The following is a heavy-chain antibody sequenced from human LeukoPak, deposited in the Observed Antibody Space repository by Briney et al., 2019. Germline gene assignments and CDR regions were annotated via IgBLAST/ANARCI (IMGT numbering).Heavy chain of an antibody. D-gene: IGHD1-26*01. CDR1: GFTFSSYA. J-gene: IGHJ4*02. V-gene: IGHV3-23*01. CDR3: AKSRGESRGASNY. CDR2: INHSGYTT. Sequence: GGALTLSCAASGFTFSSYAMIWLRQPPGKGLEWVSFINHSGYTTYYTDSVKGRFTIYRDSSKNTLYLQMNSLRAEDTAVYYCAKSRGESRGASNYWGQGTLVTVSS.